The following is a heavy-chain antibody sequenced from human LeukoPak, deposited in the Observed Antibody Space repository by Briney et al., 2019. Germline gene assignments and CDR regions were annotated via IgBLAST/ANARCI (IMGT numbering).Heavy chain of an antibody. CDR3: AKDAPYYYDSSGYYPDY. CDR2: ISGSGGST. CDR1: GFTSSNYA. V-gene: IGHV3-23*01. Sequence: GGSLRLSCAASGFTSSNYAMSWVRQAPGKGLEWVSAISGSGGSTYYADSVKGRFTISRDNSKSTLYLQMNSLRAEDTAVYYCAKDAPYYYDSSGYYPDYWGQGTLVTVSS. J-gene: IGHJ4*02. D-gene: IGHD3-22*01.